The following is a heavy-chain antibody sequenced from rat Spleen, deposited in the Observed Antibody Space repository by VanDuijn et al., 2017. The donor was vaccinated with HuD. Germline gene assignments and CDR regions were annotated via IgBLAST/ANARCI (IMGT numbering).Heavy chain of an antibody. V-gene: IGHV5-29*01. CDR1: GFTFSTAW. D-gene: IGHD2-7*01. CDR2: ISYDGSST. CDR3: VRQGYLRDWYFDF. J-gene: IGHJ1*01. Sequence: EVQLVETGGGLVQPGKSLKLTCATSGFTFSTAWMHWVRQSPTKGLEWVATISYDGSSTYYRDSVKGRFTFSRDNAKSTLYLEMDSLRSEDTATYYCVRQGYLRDWYFDFWGPGTMVTVSS.